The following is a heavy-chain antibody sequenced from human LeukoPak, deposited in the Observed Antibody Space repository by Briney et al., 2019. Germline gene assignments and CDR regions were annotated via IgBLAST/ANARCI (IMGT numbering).Heavy chain of an antibody. Sequence: PSETLSLTCAVYGGSFSGYYWSWIRQPPGKGLEWIGYIYYSGSTYYNPSLKSRVTISVDTSKNQFSLKLSSVTAADTAVYYCARAALGAGTYYYDSSGYYLGYWGQGTLVTVSS. D-gene: IGHD3-22*01. V-gene: IGHV4-30-4*08. J-gene: IGHJ4*02. CDR3: ARAALGAGTYYYDSSGYYLGY. CDR1: GGSFSGYY. CDR2: IYYSGST.